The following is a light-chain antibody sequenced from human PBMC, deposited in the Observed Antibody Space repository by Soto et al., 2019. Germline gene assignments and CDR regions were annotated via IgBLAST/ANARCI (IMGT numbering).Light chain of an antibody. CDR3: QQYGSSPWT. J-gene: IGKJ1*01. V-gene: IGKV3-20*01. CDR1: QSVSSSY. Sequence: VVLTQSPGTLSLSPGERATLSCWGSQSVSSSYLAWYQQKPGQAPRLLIYGASSRATGIPDRFSGSGSGTDFTLTISRLEPEDFAVYYCQQYGSSPWTFGQRAKVDIK. CDR2: GAS.